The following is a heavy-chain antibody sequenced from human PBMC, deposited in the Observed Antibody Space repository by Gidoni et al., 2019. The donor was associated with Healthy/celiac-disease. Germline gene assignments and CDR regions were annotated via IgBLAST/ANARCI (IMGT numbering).Heavy chain of an antibody. Sequence: EVQLLESGGGLVQPGGSLRLSCAASGFTFSSYAMRWVRQAPGKGLEWVSAISGSGGSTYYADSVKGRFTISRDNSKNTLYLQMNSLRAEDTAVYYCATLGYSYGGVDYWGQGTLVTVSS. CDR2: ISGSGGST. V-gene: IGHV3-23*01. CDR3: ATLGYSYGGVDY. J-gene: IGHJ4*02. CDR1: GFTFSSYA. D-gene: IGHD5-18*01.